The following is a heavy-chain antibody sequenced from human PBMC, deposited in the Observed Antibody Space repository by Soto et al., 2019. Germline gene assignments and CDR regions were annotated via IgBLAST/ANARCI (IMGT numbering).Heavy chain of an antibody. CDR2: IYYSGST. V-gene: IGHV4-39*01. CDR3: ASFRPDSSSSFDY. CDR1: GGSISSSSYY. J-gene: IGHJ4*02. Sequence: SETLSLTCTVSGGSISSSSYYWGWIRQPPGKGLEWIGSIYYSGSTYYNPSLKSRVTISVDTSKNQFSLKLSSVTAADTAVYYCASFRPDSSSSFDYWGQGTLVTVSS. D-gene: IGHD6-6*01.